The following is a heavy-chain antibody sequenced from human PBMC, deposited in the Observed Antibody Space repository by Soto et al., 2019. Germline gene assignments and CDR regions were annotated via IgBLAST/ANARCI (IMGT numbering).Heavy chain of an antibody. Sequence: QVQLQESGPRLVKPSETLSLTCTVSGASFSHFYWRWIRQPPGKGLEWLGYIYDSGSTNYNPSLKGRVTMSVDTSKPQFSLYLGSVTSADPAVYFCAASYYGILTGHFAFEIWGHGTMVTVSS. CDR2: IYDSGST. V-gene: IGHV4-59*01. J-gene: IGHJ3*02. D-gene: IGHD3-9*01. CDR1: GASFSHFY. CDR3: AASYYGILTGHFAFEI.